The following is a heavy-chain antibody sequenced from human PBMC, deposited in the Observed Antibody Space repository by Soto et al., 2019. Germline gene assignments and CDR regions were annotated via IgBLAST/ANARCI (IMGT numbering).Heavy chain of an antibody. V-gene: IGHV1-69*13. Sequence: AVKVSCKACGGTFSRDAVSWVRQAPGQGLEWMGGLIPILGTTHYAQKFQGRVTITADESTNTAYMELSSLRSDDTAVYYCARASGYVSGWYHDYWGQGTRVTVSS. J-gene: IGHJ4*02. CDR2: LIPILGTT. D-gene: IGHD6-19*01. CDR3: ARASGYVSGWYHDY. CDR1: GGTFSRDA.